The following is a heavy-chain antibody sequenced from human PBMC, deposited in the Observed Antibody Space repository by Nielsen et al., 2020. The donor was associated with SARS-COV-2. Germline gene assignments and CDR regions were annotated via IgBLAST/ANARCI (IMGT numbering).Heavy chain of an antibody. Sequence: SETLSLTCTVSGGSVSSGSYYWSWIRQPPGKGLEWIGYIYYSGSTNYNPSLKSRVTISVDTSKNQFSLKLSSVTAADTAVYYCARGYDYWGQGTLVTVSS. CDR3: ARGYDY. V-gene: IGHV4-61*01. D-gene: IGHD5-18*01. CDR1: GGSVSSGSYY. J-gene: IGHJ4*02. CDR2: IYYSGST.